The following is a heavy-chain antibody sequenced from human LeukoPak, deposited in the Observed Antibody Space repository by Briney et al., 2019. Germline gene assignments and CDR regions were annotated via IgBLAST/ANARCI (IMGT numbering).Heavy chain of an antibody. CDR1: GSSISSGYY. CDR2: IYHSGST. J-gene: IGHJ4*02. CDR3: ARVLWFGAYNFDY. Sequence: SETLSLTCAVSGSSISSGYYWGGIRQPPGKGLEWIGSIYHSGSTYYNPSLKSRVTISVDTSKNQFSLKLSSVTAADTAVYYCARVLWFGAYNFDYWGQGTLVTVSS. V-gene: IGHV4-38-2*01. D-gene: IGHD3-10*01.